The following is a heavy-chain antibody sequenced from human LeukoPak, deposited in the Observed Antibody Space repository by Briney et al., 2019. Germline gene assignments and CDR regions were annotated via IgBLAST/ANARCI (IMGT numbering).Heavy chain of an antibody. CDR1: GFTVIRNY. CDR3: GSSSSWSYIDY. V-gene: IGHV3-53*01. J-gene: IGHJ4*02. CDR2: IYSGGST. D-gene: IGHD6-13*01. Sequence: GGFLRLSCAASGFTVIRNYMSWVRQAPGKGLEWVSVIYSGGSTYYADSVKGRFTISRDNSKNTVYLQMNSLRAEDTAVYYCGSSSSWSYIDYWGQGTLVTVSS.